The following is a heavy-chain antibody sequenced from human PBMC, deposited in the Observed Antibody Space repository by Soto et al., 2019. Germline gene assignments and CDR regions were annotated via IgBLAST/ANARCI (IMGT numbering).Heavy chain of an antibody. Sequence: ASVKVSCKASGYTFTSYDINWVRQATGQGLEWMGWMNPNSGNTGYAQKFQGRVTMTRNTSISTAYMELSSLRSEDTAVYYCVRGNYGDSQSDWIDPWGQGTLVTVSS. V-gene: IGHV1-8*01. D-gene: IGHD4-17*01. CDR1: GYTFTSYD. CDR2: MNPNSGNT. CDR3: VRGNYGDSQSDWIDP. J-gene: IGHJ5*02.